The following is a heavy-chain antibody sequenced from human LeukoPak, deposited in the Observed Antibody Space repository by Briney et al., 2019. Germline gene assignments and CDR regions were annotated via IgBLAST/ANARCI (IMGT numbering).Heavy chain of an antibody. CDR2: ISGSGSRT. V-gene: IGHV3-23*01. D-gene: IGHD2-15*01. CDR3: AKDQEYCTGGNCYSNWYFDL. J-gene: IGHJ2*01. CDR1: GLTSSNYA. Sequence: SGGSLRLSCVVSGLTSSNYAMTWVRQAPGKGLAWVSAISGSGSRTYYAASVKGRFTISRDKSKNTLYLQMNSLRAEDTAVYYCAKDQEYCTGGNCYSNWYFDLWGRGTLVTVSS.